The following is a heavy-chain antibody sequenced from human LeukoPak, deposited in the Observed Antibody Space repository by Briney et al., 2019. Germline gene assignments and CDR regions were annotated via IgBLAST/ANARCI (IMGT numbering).Heavy chain of an antibody. J-gene: IGHJ5*02. CDR3: ARDGGGATTLDTYNWFDP. D-gene: IGHD1-26*01. CDR2: IIPVFGTA. V-gene: IGHV1-69*13. Sequence: SVKVSCKTSGGTFSNYAIIWVRQAPGQGLEWMGGIIPVFGTANYAQKFQGRVTITADESTSTAYMELSSLRSEDTAVYYCARDGGGATTLDTYNWFDPWGQGALVTVSS. CDR1: GGTFSNYA.